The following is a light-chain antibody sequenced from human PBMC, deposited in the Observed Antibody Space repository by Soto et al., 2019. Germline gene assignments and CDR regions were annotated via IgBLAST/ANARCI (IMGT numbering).Light chain of an antibody. CDR3: HQYNDWPRT. Sequence: TQSPATLSLSPGERATLSWGASENVRTFVDWYQQKPGKAPRLVIFGASSRATGIPARFSGSGSGTEFTITISSLQSEDFAVYYCHQYNDWPRTFSQGTQVDIK. J-gene: IGKJ1*01. CDR2: GAS. CDR1: ENVRTF. V-gene: IGKV3-15*01.